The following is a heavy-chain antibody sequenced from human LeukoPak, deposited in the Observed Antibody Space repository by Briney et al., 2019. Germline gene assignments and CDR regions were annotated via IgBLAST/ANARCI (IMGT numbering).Heavy chain of an antibody. CDR1: GASISSGGYH. D-gene: IGHD5-24*01. J-gene: IGHJ4*02. V-gene: IGHV4-30-4*01. CDR2: IYYSRST. Sequence: PSETLSLTCTVSGASISSGGYHWNWIRQPPGTGLEWIGYIYYSRSTSYSPFLKSRLTISVDTSKNQFSLKLSSVTAADTAVYYCARDGYNSGYFDYWGQGTLVTVSS. CDR3: ARDGYNSGYFDY.